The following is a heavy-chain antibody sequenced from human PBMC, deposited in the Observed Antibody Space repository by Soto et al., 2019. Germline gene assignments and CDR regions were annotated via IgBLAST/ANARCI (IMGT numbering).Heavy chain of an antibody. Sequence: QVQLQESGPGLVKPSQTLSLTCTVSGGSISSGGYYWSWIRQHPGKGLEWVGYIYYIETTYHNPSLQSRVTISADTYKNQFSLNLSSVTAADTAVYYCARGFLEWLSHPYYGMDVWGQGTTVTVSS. CDR3: ARGFLEWLSHPYYGMDV. J-gene: IGHJ6*02. V-gene: IGHV4-31*03. CDR1: GGSISSGGYY. D-gene: IGHD3-3*01. CDR2: IYYIETT.